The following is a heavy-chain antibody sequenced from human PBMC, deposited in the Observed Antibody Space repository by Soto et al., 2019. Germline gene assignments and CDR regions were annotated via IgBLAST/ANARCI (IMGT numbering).Heavy chain of an antibody. J-gene: IGHJ4*02. CDR2: ISYDVGSNN. V-gene: IGHV3-30-3*01. CDR3: ARDKRDSYGDYVDY. CDR1: GFTFKSYA. Sequence: GGSLRLSCAASGFTFKSYAMHWVRQAPGKGLEWVAVISYDVGSNNYYADSVKGRFTISRDNSMSTLYLQMNSLRTEDTAVYYWARDKRDSYGDYVDYWGQGNLVTAPQ. D-gene: IGHD2-21*02.